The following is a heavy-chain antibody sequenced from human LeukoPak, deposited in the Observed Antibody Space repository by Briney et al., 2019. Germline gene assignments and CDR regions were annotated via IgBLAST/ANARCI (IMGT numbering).Heavy chain of an antibody. Sequence: GGSLRLSCAASGFDVMTKYMSWVRQAPGEGLEWVSVISRGADTYYADSVKGRFIIYRDSSTNTVYLQMDRLRAEDTAVYFCVKETPGTTMYYWGQGTLVTVSS. CDR3: VKETPGTTMYY. CDR2: ISRGADT. V-gene: IGHV3-66*01. CDR1: GFDVMTKY. D-gene: IGHD4-11*01. J-gene: IGHJ4*02.